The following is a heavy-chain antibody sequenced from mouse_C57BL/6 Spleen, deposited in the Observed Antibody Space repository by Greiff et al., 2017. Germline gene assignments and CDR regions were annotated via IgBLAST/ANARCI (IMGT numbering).Heavy chain of an antibody. Sequence: VQLQESGPELVKPGASVKISCKASGYAFSSSWMNWVKQRPGKGLEWIGRIYPGDGDTNYNGKFKGKATLTADESSSTAYMQLSSLTSEDSAVYFCANGNYDWYFDVWGTGTTVTVSS. J-gene: IGHJ1*03. CDR2: IYPGDGDT. CDR1: GYAFSSSW. V-gene: IGHV1-82*01. D-gene: IGHD2-1*01. CDR3: ANGNYDWYFDV.